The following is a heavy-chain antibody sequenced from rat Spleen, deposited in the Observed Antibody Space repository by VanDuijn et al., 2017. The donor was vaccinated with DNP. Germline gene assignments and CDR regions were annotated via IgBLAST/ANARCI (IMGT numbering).Heavy chain of an antibody. J-gene: IGHJ2*01. Sequence: EVQLVESGGGLVQPGRSLKLSCAASGFIFSNYWMTWIRQAPKKSLEWVATISYDGSDTYYRDSVKGRFTISRDNAKSTLYLQMDSLRSEDTATYYCAGRPPPTRGPFDYWGQGVTVTVSS. V-gene: IGHV5-7*01. CDR3: AGRPPPTRGPFDY. CDR1: GFIFSNYW. D-gene: IGHD1-4*01. CDR2: ISYDGSDT.